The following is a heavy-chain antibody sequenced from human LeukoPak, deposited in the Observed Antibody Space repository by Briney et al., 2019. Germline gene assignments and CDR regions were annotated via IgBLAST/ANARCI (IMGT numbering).Heavy chain of an antibody. V-gene: IGHV5-51*01. CDR3: ARSYSSGFYFDY. J-gene: IGHJ4*02. CDR2: IYPGDSDT. D-gene: IGHD6-19*01. Sequence: GGSLQISCKGSGYSFTSYWSGWVRRMPGKGLEWMGIIYPGDSDTRYSPSFQGQVTISADKSISTAYLQWSSLKASDTAMYYCARSYSSGFYFDYWGQGTLVTVSS. CDR1: GYSFTSYW.